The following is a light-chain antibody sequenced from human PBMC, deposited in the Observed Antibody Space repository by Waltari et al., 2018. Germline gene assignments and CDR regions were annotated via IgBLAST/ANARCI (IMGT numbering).Light chain of an antibody. V-gene: IGKV1-12*01. CDR1: QSIVNW. J-gene: IGKJ4*01. Sequence: TWRASQSIVNWLAWYQQRPGKAPKRLVYGESNLKGGVPSRFSGSGSGTDFTLTIKNLQPEDFATYYCQQAFVEVSFAGGTRVEIK. CDR3: QQAFVEVS. CDR2: GES.